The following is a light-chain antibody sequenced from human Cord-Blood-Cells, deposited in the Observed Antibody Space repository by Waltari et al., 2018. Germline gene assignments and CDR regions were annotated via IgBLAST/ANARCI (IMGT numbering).Light chain of an antibody. CDR2: EGS. V-gene: IGLV2-23*01. J-gene: IGLJ3*02. CDR3: CSYAGSSTWV. Sequence: QSALTQPASVSGSPGQSITISCTGTSSDVGSYNLVSWYQQHPGKAPKLMIYEGSKRPSGVSNRFSVCKSGNTASLTISGLQAEDEADYYCCSYAGSSTWVFGGGTKLTVL. CDR1: SSDVGSYNL.